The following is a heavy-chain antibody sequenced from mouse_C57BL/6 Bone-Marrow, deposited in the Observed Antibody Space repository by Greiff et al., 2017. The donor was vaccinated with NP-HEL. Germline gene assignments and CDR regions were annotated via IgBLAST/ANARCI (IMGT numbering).Heavy chain of an antibody. CDR1: GFNIKNTY. V-gene: IGHV14-3*01. D-gene: IGHD1-1*01. CDR2: IDPANGNT. Sequence: VQLKESVAELVRPGASVKLSCTASGFNIKNTYMHWVKQRPEQGLEWIGRIDPANGNTKYAPKFQGKATITADTSANTAYLQLSSLTSEDTAIYYCALAGGRYYYGSSPGAYWGQGTLVTGSA. CDR3: ALAGGRYYYGSSPGAY. J-gene: IGHJ3*01.